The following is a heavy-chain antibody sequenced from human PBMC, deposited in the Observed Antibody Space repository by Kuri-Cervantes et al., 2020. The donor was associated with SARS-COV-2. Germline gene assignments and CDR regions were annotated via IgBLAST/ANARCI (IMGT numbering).Heavy chain of an antibody. CDR1: GASISNHY. CDR2: VYKSGST. J-gene: IGHJ6*03. V-gene: IGHV4-59*11. Sequence: GSLRLSCIVSGASISNHYWAWIRQPPGKGLEWIGDVYKSGSTNYNPSLKSRVTISVDTSKNQFSLKLSSVTAADTAVYYCARAQYSSSWSEGYYYYMDVWGKGTTVTVSS. D-gene: IGHD6-13*01. CDR3: ARAQYSSSWSEGYYYYMDV.